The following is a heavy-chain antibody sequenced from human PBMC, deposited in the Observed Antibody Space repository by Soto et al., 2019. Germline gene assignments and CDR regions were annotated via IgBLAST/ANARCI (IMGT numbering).Heavy chain of an antibody. V-gene: IGHV1-3*01. CDR3: ARGGVGSGSDGFFDY. CDR1: GYTFTSHH. J-gene: IGHJ4*02. D-gene: IGHD3-10*01. CDR2: IHVGNHKT. Sequence: ASVKVSCKASGYTFTSHHMHWVRQVPGEGLEWMGWIHVGNHKTAYSQKFQGRITITGDTSASTAYMELSSLRSEDTTVYYCARGGVGSGSDGFFDYWGQGTLVTVSS.